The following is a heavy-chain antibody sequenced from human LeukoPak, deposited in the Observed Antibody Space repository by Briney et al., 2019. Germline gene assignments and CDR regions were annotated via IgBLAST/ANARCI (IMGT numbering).Heavy chain of an antibody. V-gene: IGHV3-30*04. CDR3: ARDHGYTYSKDRFDY. D-gene: IGHD5-18*01. J-gene: IGHJ4*02. Sequence: GRSLRLSCAASGFTFSNYAMHWVRQAPGKGLEWLAIASYDGTNKYSADSVKGRFTVSRDNSKNMVFLQVNSLRAEDTAVYYCARDHGYTYSKDRFDYWGQGTLVTVSS. CDR2: ASYDGTNK. CDR1: GFTFSNYA.